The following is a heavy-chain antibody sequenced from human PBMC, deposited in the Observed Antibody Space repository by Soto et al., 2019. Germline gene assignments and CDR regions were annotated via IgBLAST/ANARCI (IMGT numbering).Heavy chain of an antibody. CDR1: GYTFTGYY. CDR3: ARDVFVTKRPFYYYGMDV. J-gene: IGHJ6*02. CDR2: INPNSGGT. V-gene: IGHV1-2*04. D-gene: IGHD3-16*02. Sequence: ASVNVSCTASGYTFTGYYMHWVRQAPGQGLEWMGWINPNSGGTNYAQKFQGWVTMTRDTSISTAYMELSRLRSDDTAVYYCARDVFVTKRPFYYYGMDVWGQGTTVTVSS.